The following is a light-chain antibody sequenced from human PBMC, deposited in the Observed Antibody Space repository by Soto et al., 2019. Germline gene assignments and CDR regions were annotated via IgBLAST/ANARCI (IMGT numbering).Light chain of an antibody. V-gene: IGLV1-47*02. J-gene: IGLJ3*02. Sequence: QAVLTQPPSASGTPGQRVTISCSGSHSNSGSNYVYWYQQLPGTAPKLLIYSNDPRPSGVPDRFSGSKSGATASLAISGLRSDDEADYYCVSWDNSLRGRVFGGGTQLTVL. CDR3: VSWDNSLRGRV. CDR1: HSNSGSNY. CDR2: SND.